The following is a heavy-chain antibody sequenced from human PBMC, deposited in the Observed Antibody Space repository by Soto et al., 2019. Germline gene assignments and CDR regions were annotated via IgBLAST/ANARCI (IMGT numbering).Heavy chain of an antibody. D-gene: IGHD3-10*01. Sequence: QVQLQESGPGLVKPSQTLSLTCTVSGGSISSGGYYWSWIRQHPGKGLEWIGYIYYSGSTYYNPALKSRVTISVDTSKNQFSLKLSSVTAADTAVYYCARGVGVGYGSGSAWFDPWGQGTLVTVSS. CDR1: GGSISSGGYY. J-gene: IGHJ5*02. V-gene: IGHV4-31*03. CDR3: ARGVGVGYGSGSAWFDP. CDR2: IYYSGST.